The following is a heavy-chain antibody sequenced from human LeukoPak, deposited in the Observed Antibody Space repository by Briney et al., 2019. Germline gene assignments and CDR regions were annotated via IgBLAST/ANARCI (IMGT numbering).Heavy chain of an antibody. J-gene: IGHJ4*02. CDR2: ISTYDGST. CDR3: ARLLYTSYDRSGYSDY. D-gene: IGHD3-22*01. Sequence: GASVKVSCKASGYTFTSYGISWVRQAPGQGLEWMGRISTYDGSTWYTQRLQARVTMTIDTSTSTAYMELRSLRSDDTAVYYCARLLYTSYDRSGYSDYWGQGTLVTVSS. CDR1: GYTFTSYG. V-gene: IGHV1-18*01.